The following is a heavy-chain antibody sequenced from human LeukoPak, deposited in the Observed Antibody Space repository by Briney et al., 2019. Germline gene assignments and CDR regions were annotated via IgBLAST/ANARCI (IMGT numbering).Heavy chain of an antibody. CDR1: GFTFSSYS. Sequence: GGSLRLSCAASGFTFSSYSMNWVRQAPGKGLEWVSSISSSSSYIYYADSVKGRFTISRDNAKNSLYLQMNSLRVEDTAVYYCARDGVYGGNLGGAFDIWGQGTMVTVSS. V-gene: IGHV3-21*01. D-gene: IGHD4-23*01. CDR2: ISSSSSYI. CDR3: ARDGVYGGNLGGAFDI. J-gene: IGHJ3*02.